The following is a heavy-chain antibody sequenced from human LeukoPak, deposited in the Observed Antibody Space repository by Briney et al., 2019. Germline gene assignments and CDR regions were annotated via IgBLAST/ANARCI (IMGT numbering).Heavy chain of an antibody. Sequence: GGSLRLSCAASGFTFSSYWMHWVRQAPGKGLVWVSRINSDGSSTSHADSVKGRFTISRDNAKNTLYLQMNSLRAEDTAVYYCAREKGGGGSGWKDWGQGTLVTVSS. CDR2: INSDGSST. CDR3: AREKGGGGSGWKD. CDR1: GFTFSSYW. D-gene: IGHD6-19*01. J-gene: IGHJ4*02. V-gene: IGHV3-74*01.